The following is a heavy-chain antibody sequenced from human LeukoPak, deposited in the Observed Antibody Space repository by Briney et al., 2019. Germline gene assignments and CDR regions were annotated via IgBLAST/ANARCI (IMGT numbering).Heavy chain of an antibody. Sequence: GGSLRLSCAASGFTFSSYWMSWVRQAPGKGLEWVANIKQDGSEKYYVDSVKGRFTISRDNARNSLYLQMNSLRAEDTAVYYCAREEELVRAHYYHYFYMGVWGKGTTVTVSS. V-gene: IGHV3-7*01. CDR1: GFTFSSYW. CDR3: AREEELVRAHYYHYFYMGV. J-gene: IGHJ6*03. D-gene: IGHD6-13*01. CDR2: IKQDGSEK.